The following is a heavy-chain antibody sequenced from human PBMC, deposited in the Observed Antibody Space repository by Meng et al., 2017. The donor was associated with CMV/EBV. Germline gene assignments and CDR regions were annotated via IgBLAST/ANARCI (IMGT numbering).Heavy chain of an antibody. D-gene: IGHD1-14*01. CDR3: ARVMGPNRTPYYFDY. J-gene: IGHJ4*02. CDR1: GGSISSGDYY. V-gene: IGHV4-30-4*08. Sequence: VLQQQAAPVLLKPSQPQSLTCRVSGGSISSGDYYWSWIRQPPGKGLEWIGYIYYSGSTYYNPSLKSRVTISVDTSKNQFSLKLSSVTAADTAVYYCARVMGPNRTPYYFDYWGQGTLVTVSS. CDR2: IYYSGST.